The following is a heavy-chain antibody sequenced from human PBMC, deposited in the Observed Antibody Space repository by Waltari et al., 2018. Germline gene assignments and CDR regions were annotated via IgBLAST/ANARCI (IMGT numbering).Heavy chain of an antibody. CDR2: ISSDGINT. J-gene: IGHJ3*01. D-gene: IGHD5-18*01. V-gene: IGHV3-64*01. CDR3: ARSRRGTAEVNAFDV. CDR1: GFAFSSSA. Sequence: EVQLVESGGGLVQPGGSLRLSCAASGFAFSSSALHWVRQAPGKGLEYVSAISSDGINTYYTNSVKGRFKISRDNSKNTLYLQMGSLRPEDMAVYYCARSRRGTAEVNAFDVWGQGKMVTVSS.